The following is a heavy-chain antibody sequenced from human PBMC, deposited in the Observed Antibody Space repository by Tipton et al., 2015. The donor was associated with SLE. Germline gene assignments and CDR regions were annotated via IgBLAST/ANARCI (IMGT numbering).Heavy chain of an antibody. CDR1: GYTFTSYY. CDR2: IIPSAGST. J-gene: IGHJ4*02. Sequence: QSGAEVKQPGASVKVSCKASGYTFTSYYIHWVRQAPGQGLEWMGIIIPSAGSTNYAQKFQGRVTMTRDTSTSTVYMELSSLTSEDTAVYFCAREESGGYWDYWGQGILVPVSS. D-gene: IGHD2-15*01. V-gene: IGHV1-46*01. CDR3: AREESGGYWDY.